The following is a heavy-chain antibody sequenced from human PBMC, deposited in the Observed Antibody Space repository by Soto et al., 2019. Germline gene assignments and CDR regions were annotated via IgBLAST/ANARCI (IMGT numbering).Heavy chain of an antibody. CDR1: GFTFSTCA. CDR3: AKASTYEYVWGSFRYYFDH. J-gene: IGHJ4*02. V-gene: IGHV3-23*01. Sequence: PGGSLRLSCEASGFTFSTCAMSWVRQAPGKGLEWVSGISGSGDRTHYADSVKGRFSISRDNSQNTLHLQMNSLRAEETAVYYCAKASTYEYVWGSFRYYFDHWGQGALVTVSS. CDR2: ISGSGDRT. D-gene: IGHD3-16*02.